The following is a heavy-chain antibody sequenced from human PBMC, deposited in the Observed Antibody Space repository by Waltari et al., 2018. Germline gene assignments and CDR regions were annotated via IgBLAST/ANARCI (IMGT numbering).Heavy chain of an antibody. CDR1: VPPFRSIY. CDR2: MYSGGTT. CDR3: ARSIIADVADDAFDI. D-gene: IGHD6-13*01. Sequence: EVPLVESGGGLTQPGVSLNLACAAWVPPFRSIYRGWVRQAPGKGLEWVSVMYSGGTTYYADSVRGRFSISRDNSKNTLYLQMSRLRAEDTAVYYCARSIIADVADDAFDIWGQGTMVTVSS. V-gene: IGHV3-53*01. J-gene: IGHJ3*02.